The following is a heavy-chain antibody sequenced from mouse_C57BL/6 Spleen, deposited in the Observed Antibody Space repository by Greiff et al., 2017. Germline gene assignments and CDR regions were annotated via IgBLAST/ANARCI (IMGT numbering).Heavy chain of an antibody. CDR3: ARDYSNFSYFDV. V-gene: IGHV1-18*01. CDR1: GYTFTDYN. J-gene: IGHJ1*03. D-gene: IGHD2-5*01. Sequence: VQLQQSGPELVKPGASVKIPCKASGYTFTDYNMDWVKQSHGKSLEWIGDINPNNGGTSYNQKFKGKATLTVDKSSSTAYMELRRLTSEDTAVYYCARDYSNFSYFDVWGTGTTFTVSS. CDR2: INPNNGGT.